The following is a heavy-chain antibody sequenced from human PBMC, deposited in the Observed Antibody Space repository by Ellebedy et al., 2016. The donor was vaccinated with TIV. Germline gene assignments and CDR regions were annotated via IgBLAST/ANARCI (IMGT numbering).Heavy chain of an antibody. Sequence: ASVKVSCKASGYTFTSYAMHWVRQAPGQGLEWMGWISAYNGNTNYAQKLQGRVTMTTDTSTSTAYMELRSLRSDDTAVYYCARAFPPPLYMTHSAPNFDLWGRGTLVTVSS. CDR3: ARAFPPPLYMTHSAPNFDL. D-gene: IGHD3-16*01. V-gene: IGHV1-18*01. CDR1: GYTFTSYA. J-gene: IGHJ2*01. CDR2: ISAYNGNT.